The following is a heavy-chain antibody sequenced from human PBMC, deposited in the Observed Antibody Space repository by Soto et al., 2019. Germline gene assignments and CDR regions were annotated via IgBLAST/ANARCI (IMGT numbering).Heavy chain of an antibody. Sequence: GASVKVSCKASGYTFTSYYMHWVRQAPGQGLEWMGIINPSGGSTSYAQKFQGRVTMTRDTSTSTVYMELSSLRSEDTAVYYCARDYYDSSAIPDAFDIWGQGTMVTVSS. CDR1: GYTFTSYY. V-gene: IGHV1-46*01. CDR2: INPSGGST. CDR3: ARDYYDSSAIPDAFDI. J-gene: IGHJ3*02. D-gene: IGHD3-22*01.